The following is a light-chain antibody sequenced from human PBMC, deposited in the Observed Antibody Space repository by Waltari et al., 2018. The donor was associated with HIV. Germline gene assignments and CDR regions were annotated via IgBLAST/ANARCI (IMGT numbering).Light chain of an antibody. CDR2: GAS. V-gene: IGKV3-20*01. J-gene: IGKJ1*01. CDR3: QQYGSSRWT. CDR1: QSVSSSY. Sequence: EIVLTQSPGTLSLSPGERAILSCRASQSVSSSYLAWYQQKPGQSPRLLSYGASSRATGIPDRFSGSGSGTDFTLTISRLEPEDFAVYYCQQYGSSRWTFGQGTKVEIK.